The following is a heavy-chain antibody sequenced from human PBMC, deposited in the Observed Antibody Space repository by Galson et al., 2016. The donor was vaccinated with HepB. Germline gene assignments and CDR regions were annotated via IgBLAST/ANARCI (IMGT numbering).Heavy chain of an antibody. J-gene: IGHJ4*02. D-gene: IGHD2-2*01. Sequence: SLRLSCAASGFTFSNYAMSWVRQAPGKGLEWVSAISAGGGSTYYADSVKGRFTISRDNSKNTLYLQMNSLRAEDTALYFCAKCRSSDSTSCPNYWGQGTLVTVSS. CDR2: ISAGGGST. CDR1: GFTFSNYA. V-gene: IGHV3-23*01. CDR3: AKCRSSDSTSCPNY.